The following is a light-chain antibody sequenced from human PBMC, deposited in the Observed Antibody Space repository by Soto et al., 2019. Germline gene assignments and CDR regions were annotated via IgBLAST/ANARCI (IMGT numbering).Light chain of an antibody. CDR3: CSYADGSIYF. CDR1: SRDVGAYDY. CDR2: YVD. Sequence: SVLTQPASVSWSPGQSITISCTGTSRDVGAYDYVSWYLQYPDKAPQLLIYYVDHRPSGVSSRFSGSKSGNTASLTISGLQAEDEGDYYCCSYADGSIYFFGTGTKVTVL. V-gene: IGLV2-14*03. J-gene: IGLJ1*01.